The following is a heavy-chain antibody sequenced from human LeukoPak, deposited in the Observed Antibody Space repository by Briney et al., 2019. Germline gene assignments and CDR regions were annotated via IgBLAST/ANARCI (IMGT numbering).Heavy chain of an antibody. CDR3: AKTIAAAAYNWFDP. CDR2: ISYDGSNK. V-gene: IGHV3-30-3*02. D-gene: IGHD6-13*01. CDR1: GFTFSSYA. Sequence: GGSLRLSCAASGFTFSSYAMHWVRQAPGKGLEWVAVISYDGSNKYYADSVKGRFTISRDNSKNTLYLQMNGLRAEDTAVYYCAKTIAAAAYNWFDPWGQGTLVTVSS. J-gene: IGHJ5*02.